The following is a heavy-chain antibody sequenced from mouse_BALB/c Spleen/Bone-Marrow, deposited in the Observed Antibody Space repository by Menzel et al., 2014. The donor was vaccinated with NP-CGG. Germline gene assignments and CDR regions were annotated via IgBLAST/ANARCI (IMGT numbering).Heavy chain of an antibody. CDR3: ARGGKGYAMDY. V-gene: IGHV5-17*02. J-gene: IGHJ4*01. CDR2: ISSGSSTI. Sequence: EVKLVESGGGLVQPGGSRKLSCAASGFTFXSFGMHWVRQAPEKGLEWVAYISSGSSTIYYADTVKGRFTISRDNPKNTLFLQMTSLRSEDTAMYYCARGGKGYAMDYWGQGTSVTVSS. D-gene: IGHD1-1*02. CDR1: GFTFXSFG.